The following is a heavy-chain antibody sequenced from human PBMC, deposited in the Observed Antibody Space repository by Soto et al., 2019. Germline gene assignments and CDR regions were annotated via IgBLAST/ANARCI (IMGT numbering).Heavy chain of an antibody. CDR1: GGTFSSYA. V-gene: IGHV1-69*13. CDR3: AMPRGRVTTLYYYYGMDV. J-gene: IGHJ6*02. CDR2: IIPIFGTA. D-gene: IGHD4-4*01. Sequence: VASVKVSCKASGGTFSSYAISWVRQAPGQGLEWMGGIIPIFGTANYAQKFQGRVTITADESTSTAYMELSSLRSEDTAVYYCAMPRGRVTTLYYYYGMDVWGQGTTVTVSS.